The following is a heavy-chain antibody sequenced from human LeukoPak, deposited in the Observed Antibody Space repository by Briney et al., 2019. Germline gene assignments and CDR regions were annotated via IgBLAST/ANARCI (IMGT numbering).Heavy chain of an antibody. V-gene: IGHV3-7*01. D-gene: IGHD3-16*01. CDR3: ASHNYGGYFDY. CDR1: GFTFRSYW. J-gene: IGHJ4*02. Sequence: GGSLRLSCADSGFTFRSYWMSWVRQDPGKGLEWVANIKQDGSEKYYVDSVKGRFTISRDNAKNSLYLQLNSLRAEDTAVYYCASHNYGGYFDYWGQGTLVAVSS. CDR2: IKQDGSEK.